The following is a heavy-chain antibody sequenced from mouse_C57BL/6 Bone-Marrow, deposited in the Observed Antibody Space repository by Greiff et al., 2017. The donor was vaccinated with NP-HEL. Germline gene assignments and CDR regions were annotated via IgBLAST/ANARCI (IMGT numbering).Heavy chain of an antibody. Sequence: EVQLQQSGPVLVKPGASVKMSCKASGYTFTDYYMNWVKQSHGKSLEWIGVINPYNGGTSYNQKFKGKATLTVDKSSSTAYMELNSLTSEDSAVYYCARLDYSNIYFDVWGTGTTVTVSS. CDR1: GYTFTDYY. CDR2: INPYNGGT. D-gene: IGHD2-5*01. V-gene: IGHV1-19*01. CDR3: ARLDYSNIYFDV. J-gene: IGHJ1*03.